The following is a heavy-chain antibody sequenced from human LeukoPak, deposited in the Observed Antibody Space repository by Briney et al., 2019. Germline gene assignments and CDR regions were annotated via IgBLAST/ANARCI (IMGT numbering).Heavy chain of an antibody. CDR2: INHSGST. Sequence: PSETLSLTCTVSGGSISSSSYYWSWIRQPPGKGLEWIGEINHSGSTNYNPSLKSRVTISVDTSKNQFSLKLSSVTAADTAVYYCARGAKMNPWGQGTLVTVSS. V-gene: IGHV4-39*07. J-gene: IGHJ5*02. CDR3: ARGAKMNP. CDR1: GGSISSSSYY.